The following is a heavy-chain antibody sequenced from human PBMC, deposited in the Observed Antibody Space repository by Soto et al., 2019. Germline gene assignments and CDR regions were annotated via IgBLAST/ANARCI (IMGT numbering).Heavy chain of an antibody. D-gene: IGHD3-10*01. CDR2: MNPNSGNT. CDR1: GYTFTSYD. Sequence: QVQLVQSGAEVKKPGASVKVSCKASGYTFTSYDINWVRQATGQGLEWMGWMNPNSGNTGYAQKFQGRVTMTRNTSISTAYMELSSLRSEDTAVYYCATRDLNSGSYYHNWFDPWGQGTLVTVSS. V-gene: IGHV1-8*01. CDR3: ATRDLNSGSYYHNWFDP. J-gene: IGHJ5*02.